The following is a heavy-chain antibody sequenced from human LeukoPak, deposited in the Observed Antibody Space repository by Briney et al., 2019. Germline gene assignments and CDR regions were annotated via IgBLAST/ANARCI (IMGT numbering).Heavy chain of an antibody. CDR1: GGSISSYY. Sequence: SETLSLTCTVSGGSISSYYWSWIRQPPGKGLEWIGYIYYSGSTNYNPSLKSRVTISVDTSKNQFSPKLSSVTAADTAVYYCARRAAAGHFDYWGQGTLVTVSS. CDR2: IYYSGST. J-gene: IGHJ4*02. CDR3: ARRAAAGHFDY. D-gene: IGHD6-13*01. V-gene: IGHV4-59*08.